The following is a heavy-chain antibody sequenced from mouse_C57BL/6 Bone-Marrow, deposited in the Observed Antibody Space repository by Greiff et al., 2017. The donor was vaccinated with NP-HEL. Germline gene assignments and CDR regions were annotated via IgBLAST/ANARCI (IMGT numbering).Heavy chain of an antibody. CDR2: IDPSDSST. V-gene: IGHV1-50*01. CDR3: ASDPFAY. Sequence: VQLQQPGAELVKPGASVKLSCKASGYTFTSYWMQWVKQRPGQGLEWIGEIDPSDSSTNYNQKFKGKATLTVDTSSSTAYMQLSSLTSEDSAVYYCASDPFAYWGQGTLVTVSA. CDR1: GYTFTSYW. J-gene: IGHJ3*01.